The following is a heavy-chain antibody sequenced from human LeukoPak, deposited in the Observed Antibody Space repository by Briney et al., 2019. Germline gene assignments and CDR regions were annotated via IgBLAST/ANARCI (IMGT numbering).Heavy chain of an antibody. V-gene: IGHV3-30*02. D-gene: IGHD6-19*01. J-gene: IGHJ4*02. CDR3: AAKASGWHFPFDY. Sequence: GGSLRLSCAAAGLTFSNYGMHWVRQAPGKGLQWVAYIRYDGRNKYSADSVKGRFTIYRDNSKGTLYLQMNSLRAEDTAVYYCAAKASGWHFPFDYWGQGTLVTVSS. CDR2: IRYDGRNK. CDR1: GLTFSNYG.